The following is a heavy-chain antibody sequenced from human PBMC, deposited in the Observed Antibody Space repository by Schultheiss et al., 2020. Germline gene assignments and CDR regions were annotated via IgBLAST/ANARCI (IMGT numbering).Heavy chain of an antibody. Sequence: GGSLRLSCVASGFTFSSYWMHWVRQAPGKGLVWVSRINSDGSSTSYAQKFQGRVTMTRDTSTSTVYMELSSLRAEDTAVYYCAKVIGPSPLDIDYWGQGTLVTVSA. D-gene: IGHD1-1*01. J-gene: IGHJ4*02. CDR1: GFTFSSYW. CDR3: AKVIGPSPLDIDY. V-gene: IGHV3-74*01. CDR2: INSDGSST.